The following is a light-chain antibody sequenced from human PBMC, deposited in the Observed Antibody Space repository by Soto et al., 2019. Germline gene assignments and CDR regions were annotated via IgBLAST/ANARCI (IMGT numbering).Light chain of an antibody. CDR3: CSHSSSITWM. CDR2: EVG. CDR1: SSDVGGYKY. Sequence: QSALTQPASVSGSPGQSITISCTGSSSDVGGYKYVSWYQQHPGKAPKLMIYEVGNRPSGVSTRFSGSKSGNTASLTISGLQAEDEAVYYCCSHSSSITWMFGGGTKLTVL. V-gene: IGLV2-14*01. J-gene: IGLJ3*02.